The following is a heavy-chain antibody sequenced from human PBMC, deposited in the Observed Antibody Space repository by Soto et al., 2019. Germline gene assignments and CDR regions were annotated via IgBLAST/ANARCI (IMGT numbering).Heavy chain of an antibody. V-gene: IGHV3-9*01. D-gene: IGHD4-4*01. J-gene: IGHJ4*02. CDR3: TKTKSGYSSSSFDS. Sequence: EVQLMESGGGLVQTGRSLRLSCAASGFNFGDYSMHWVRQAPGKGLEWVSGISWNSGTKDYADSVKGRFTISRDNAKNSLYLQMRSLRPEDTALYYCTKTKSGYSSSSFDSWGQGTLVTVSS. CDR2: ISWNSGTK. CDR1: GFNFGDYS.